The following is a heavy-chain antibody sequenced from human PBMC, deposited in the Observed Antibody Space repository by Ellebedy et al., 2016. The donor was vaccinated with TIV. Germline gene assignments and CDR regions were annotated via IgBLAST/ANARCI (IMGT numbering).Heavy chain of an antibody. CDR2: IYSGGST. CDR1: GFTVSSNH. V-gene: IGHV3-66*01. CDR3: AREAPWNERYFDY. Sequence: GESLKISCAASGFTVSSNHMSWVRQAPGKGLEWVSVIYSGGSTYYADSVKGRFTISRDNSKNTLYLQMNSLRAEDTAVYYCAREAPWNERYFDYWGQGTLVTVSS. J-gene: IGHJ4*02. D-gene: IGHD1-1*01.